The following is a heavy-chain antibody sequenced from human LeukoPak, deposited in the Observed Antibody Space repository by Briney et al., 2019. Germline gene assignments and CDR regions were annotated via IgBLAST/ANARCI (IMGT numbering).Heavy chain of an antibody. CDR1: GYTFTGYY. V-gene: IGHV1-2*02. CDR3: ARLRGYCSGGSCYSSRYNWFDP. CDR2: INPNSGGT. Sequence: ASVKVSCKASGYTFTGYYMHWVRQAPGQGLEWMGWINPNSGGTNYAQKFQGRVTMTRDTSISTAYMELSRLRSDDTAVYYCARLRGYCSGGSCYSSRYNWFDPWGQGTLVTVSS. J-gene: IGHJ5*02. D-gene: IGHD2-15*01.